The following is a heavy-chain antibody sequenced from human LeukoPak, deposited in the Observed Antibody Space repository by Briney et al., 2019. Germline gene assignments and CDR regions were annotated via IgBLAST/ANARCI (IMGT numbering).Heavy chain of an antibody. Sequence: GGSLRLSCAASGFSFSNYGMDWVRQTPGRGLEWISYISGRAINKDYADSVKGRFTISRDDAENALYLQMNNLRAEDTAVYYCARAQKYSYDAFDIWGQGTMVTVSS. D-gene: IGHD4-11*01. CDR1: GFSFSNYG. CDR2: ISGRAINK. V-gene: IGHV3-48*04. CDR3: ARAQKYSYDAFDI. J-gene: IGHJ3*02.